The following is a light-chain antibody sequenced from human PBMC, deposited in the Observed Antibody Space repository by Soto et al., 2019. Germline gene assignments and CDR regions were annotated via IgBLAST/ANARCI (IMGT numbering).Light chain of an antibody. CDR1: QSVSSSN. CDR2: GAS. J-gene: IGKJ4*01. Sequence: EIVLTQSPGTLSLSPGERVTLSCRASQSVSSSNLVWYQQKPGQAPRLLIYGASSRATGIPDRFSGSGSGTDFTLTISRLEPEDFAVYYCQQYGSSTGLTFGGGTKVEIK. V-gene: IGKV3-20*01. CDR3: QQYGSSTGLT.